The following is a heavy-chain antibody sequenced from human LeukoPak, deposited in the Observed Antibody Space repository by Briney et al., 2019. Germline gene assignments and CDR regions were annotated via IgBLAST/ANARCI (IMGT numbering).Heavy chain of an antibody. D-gene: IGHD6-19*01. CDR3: ARDTGRYSSGWTYYFDY. V-gene: IGHV4-4*07. CDR1: GDSISSYY. Sequence: SETLSLTCTVSGDSISSYYWSWIRQPAGRGLERIGRISASGRTNYNPSLKSRVTLSLDTSKNQFSLRLSSVTAADTAVYYCARDTGRYSSGWTYYFDYWGQGTLVTVSS. J-gene: IGHJ4*02. CDR2: ISASGRT.